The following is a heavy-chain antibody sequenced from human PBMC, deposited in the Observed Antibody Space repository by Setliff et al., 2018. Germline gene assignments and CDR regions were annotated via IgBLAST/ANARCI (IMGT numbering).Heavy chain of an antibody. D-gene: IGHD2-2*01. J-gene: IGHJ3*02. CDR3: ARALGYCSRTSCYADAFDI. CDR2: INHSGST. Sequence: SETLSLTCAVYGGSFSGYYWSWIRQPPGKGLEWIGEINHSGSTNYNPSLKSRVTTSVDKSKNQFSLKIYSMTAADTAVYYCARALGYCSRTSCYADAFDIWGQGTMVTVSS. CDR1: GGSFSGYY. V-gene: IGHV4-34*01.